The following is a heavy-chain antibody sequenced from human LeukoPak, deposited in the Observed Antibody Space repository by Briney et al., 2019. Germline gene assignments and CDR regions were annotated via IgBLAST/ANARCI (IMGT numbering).Heavy chain of an antibody. CDR2: MNPNSGNT. V-gene: IGHV1-8*01. CDR3: ARGSIVVVPAARDTAMAY. D-gene: IGHD2-2*01. Sequence: GASVKVSCKASGYTFTSYDINWVRQATGQGLEWMGWMNPNSGNTGYAQKFQGRVTMTRNTSISTAYMELSSLRSEDTAVYYCARGSIVVVPAARDTAMAYWGQGTLVTVSS. CDR1: GYTFTSYD. J-gene: IGHJ4*02.